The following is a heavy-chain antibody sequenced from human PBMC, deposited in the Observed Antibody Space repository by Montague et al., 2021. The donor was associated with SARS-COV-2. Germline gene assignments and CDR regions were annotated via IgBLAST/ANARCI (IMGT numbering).Heavy chain of an antibody. D-gene: IGHD3-3*01. CDR1: SGSLSNYY. V-gene: IGHV4-39*01. CDR3: ARHGLAGITIFGVVTPRGGFDI. Sequence: SETLSLTCTVSSGSLSNYYWSWIRQPPGKGLEWIGSIYYSGSTYYDPSLKSRVTISVDTSKNQFSLKLSSVTAADTAVYYCARHGLAGITIFGVVTPRGGFDIWGQGTMVTVSS. CDR2: IYYSGST. J-gene: IGHJ3*02.